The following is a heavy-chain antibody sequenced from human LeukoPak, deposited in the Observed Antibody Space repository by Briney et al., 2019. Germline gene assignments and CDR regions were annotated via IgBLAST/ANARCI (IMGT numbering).Heavy chain of an antibody. J-gene: IGHJ4*02. Sequence: GGSLRLSCAAYVFTFGEYTMHWVRQAPGKGLEWVSLISWDGGSTYYADSVKGRFTISRDNSKNSLYLQMNSLRTEDAALYYCAKGLRLGYCSGGSCYPDYWGQGTLVTVSS. D-gene: IGHD2-15*01. CDR1: VFTFGEYT. CDR2: ISWDGGST. CDR3: AKGLRLGYCSGGSCYPDY. V-gene: IGHV3-43*01.